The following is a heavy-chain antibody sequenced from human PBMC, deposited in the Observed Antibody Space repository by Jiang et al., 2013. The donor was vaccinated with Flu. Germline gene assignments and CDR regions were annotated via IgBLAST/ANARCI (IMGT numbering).Heavy chain of an antibody. J-gene: IGHJ5*02. CDR1: GFSLSTSGMC. D-gene: IGHD6-19*01. CDR3: ARMIAVAGTSGDWFDP. Sequence: KPTQTLTLTCTFSGFSLSTSGMCVSWIRQPPGKALEWLALIDWDDDKYYSTSLKTRLTISKDTSKNQVVLTMTNMDPVDTATYYCARMIAVAGTSGDWFDPWGQGTLVTVSS. V-gene: IGHV2-70*01. CDR2: IDWDDDK.